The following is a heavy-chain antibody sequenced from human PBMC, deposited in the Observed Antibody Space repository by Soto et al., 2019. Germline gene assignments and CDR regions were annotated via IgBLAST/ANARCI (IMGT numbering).Heavy chain of an antibody. CDR3: AREGPDCSGGSCPLDY. Sequence: QVQLVQSGAEVKKPGSSVKVSCKASGGTFSSYAISWVRQAPGQGLEWMGGIIPIFGTANYAQKFQGRVTITADESTSTGYMELSSLRSEDTAVYYCAREGPDCSGGSCPLDYGGQGTLVTVSS. CDR2: IIPIFGTA. V-gene: IGHV1-69*12. D-gene: IGHD2-15*01. J-gene: IGHJ4*02. CDR1: GGTFSSYA.